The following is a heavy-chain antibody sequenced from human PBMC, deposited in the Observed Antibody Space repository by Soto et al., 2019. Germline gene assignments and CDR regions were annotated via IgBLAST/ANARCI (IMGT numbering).Heavy chain of an antibody. CDR2: IKHSGST. V-gene: IGHV4-34*01. J-gene: IGHJ4*02. CDR1: GGSFSAYY. CDR3: AKGNHPDY. Sequence: QVQLHQWGAGLLKPSETLSLTCAVYGGSFSAYYWSWIRQPPGKGLEWIGEIKHSGSTNYNPSLNSPVTISADTSKNQLPLKLSSVTAADTAVYCCAKGNHPDYWGQGTLVTGSS.